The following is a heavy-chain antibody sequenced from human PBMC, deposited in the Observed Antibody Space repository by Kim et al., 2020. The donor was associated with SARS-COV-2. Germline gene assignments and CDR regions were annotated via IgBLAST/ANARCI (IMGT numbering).Heavy chain of an antibody. D-gene: IGHD3-10*01. V-gene: IGHV1-3*01. Sequence: ASVKVSCKASGYTFDTFSLYWLRQAPGQRFEWMGWINGGNGNTRYSQNFQGRVTFTRDTSATTAYMELTSLTFKDTAVYYCAREGSGSYNWLDPWGQGTLVTGSS. CDR1: GYTFDTFS. CDR2: INGGNGNT. J-gene: IGHJ5*02. CDR3: AREGSGSYNWLDP.